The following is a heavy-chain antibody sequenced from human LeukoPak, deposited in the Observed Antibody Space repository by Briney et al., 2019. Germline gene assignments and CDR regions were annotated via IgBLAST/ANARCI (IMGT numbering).Heavy chain of an antibody. V-gene: IGHV3-23*01. J-gene: IGHJ6*03. D-gene: IGHD6-25*01. CDR1: GFTFSSYA. Sequence: SGGSLRLSCAASGFTFSSYAMSWVRQAPGKGLEWVSAISGSGDSTYYADSVKGRFTISRDDSKNTLYLQMNSLRAEDTAVYYCAKASGGYYYYYYMDVWGKGTTVTVSS. CDR2: ISGSGDST. CDR3: AKASGGYYYYYYMDV.